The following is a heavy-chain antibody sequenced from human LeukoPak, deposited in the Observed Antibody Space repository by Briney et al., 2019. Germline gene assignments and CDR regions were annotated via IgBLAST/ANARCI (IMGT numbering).Heavy chain of an antibody. Sequence: PGGSLRLPCAASGFTFSSYAMSWVRQAPGKGLEWVSAISGSGGSTYYADSVKGRFTISRDNSKNTLYLQMNSLRAEDTAVYYCAKDPVYSSGWFIDYWGQGTLVTVSS. CDR3: AKDPVYSSGWFIDY. D-gene: IGHD6-19*01. CDR2: ISGSGGST. CDR1: GFTFSSYA. J-gene: IGHJ4*02. V-gene: IGHV3-23*01.